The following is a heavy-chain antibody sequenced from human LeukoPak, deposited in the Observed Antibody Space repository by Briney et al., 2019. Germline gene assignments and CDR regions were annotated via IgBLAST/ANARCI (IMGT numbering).Heavy chain of an antibody. Sequence: SETLSLTCTVYGGSFSGYYWSWIRQPPGKGLEWIGEINHSGSTNYNPSLKSRVTISVDTSKNQFSLKLSSVTAADTAVYYCARGGWGLPSVVWGKGTTVTVSS. V-gene: IGHV4-34*01. J-gene: IGHJ6*04. D-gene: IGHD3-16*01. CDR1: GGSFSGYY. CDR3: ARGGWGLPSVV. CDR2: INHSGST.